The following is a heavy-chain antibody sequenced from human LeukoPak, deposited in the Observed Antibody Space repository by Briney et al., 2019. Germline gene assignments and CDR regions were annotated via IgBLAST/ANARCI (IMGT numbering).Heavy chain of an antibody. CDR3: AREELRIAAAGLDY. CDR2: IIPILGIA. D-gene: IGHD6-13*01. Sequence: SVKVSCKASGGISSSYAISWVRQAPGQGLEWMGRIIPILGIANYAQKFQGRVTITADKSTSTAYMELSSLRSEDTAVYCCAREELRIAAAGLDYWGQGTLVTVSS. CDR1: GGISSSYA. J-gene: IGHJ4*02. V-gene: IGHV1-69*04.